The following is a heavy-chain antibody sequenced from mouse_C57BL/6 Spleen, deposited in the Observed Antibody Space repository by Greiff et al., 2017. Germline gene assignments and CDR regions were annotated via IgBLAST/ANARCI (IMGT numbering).Heavy chain of an antibody. D-gene: IGHD1-1*01. J-gene: IGHJ2*01. CDR3: ARRGYGSFDY. V-gene: IGHV1-61*01. Sequence: LQQPGAELVRPGSSVKLSCKASGYTFTSYWMDWVKQRPGQGLEWIGNIYPSDSETHYNQKFKDKATLTVDKSSSTAYMQLSSLTSEDSAVYYCARRGYGSFDYWGQGTTLTVSS. CDR1: GYTFTSYW. CDR2: IYPSDSET.